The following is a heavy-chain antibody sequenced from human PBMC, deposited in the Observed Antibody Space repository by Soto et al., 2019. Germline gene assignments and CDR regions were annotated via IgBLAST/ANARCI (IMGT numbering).Heavy chain of an antibody. CDR3: TSVCRGGSYVN. J-gene: IGHJ4*02. D-gene: IGHD1-26*01. CDR1: GFTFSDYY. V-gene: IGHV3-11*04. CDR2: IGRSGSTI. Sequence: QVQLVESGGGLVKPGGSLRLSCAASGFTFSDYYMSWIRQAPGKGLEWVSYIGRSGSTIYYADSVKGRFTLSRDNAKNSMDLQMIGPRAGDTAVYSSTSVCRGGSYVNWGKGNIVSGSA.